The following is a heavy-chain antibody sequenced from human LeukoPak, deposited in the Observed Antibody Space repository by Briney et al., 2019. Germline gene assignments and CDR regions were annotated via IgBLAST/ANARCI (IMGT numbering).Heavy chain of an antibody. CDR2: IYYSGST. CDR3: AESSRWLQDLDY. Sequence: SETLSLTCTVSGGSISSSRYYWGWIRQPPGKGLEWIGTIYYSGSTYYNPSLKSRVTISVDTSKNQFSLKLSSVTAADTAVYYCAESSRWLQDLDYWGQGILVTVFS. J-gene: IGHJ4*02. V-gene: IGHV4-39*01. CDR1: GGSISSSRYY. D-gene: IGHD5-24*01.